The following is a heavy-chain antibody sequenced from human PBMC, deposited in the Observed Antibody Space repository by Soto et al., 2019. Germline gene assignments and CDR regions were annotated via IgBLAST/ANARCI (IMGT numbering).Heavy chain of an antibody. CDR3: AREAILPYYYDSSGPTPDY. V-gene: IGHV4-34*01. D-gene: IGHD3-22*01. J-gene: IGHJ4*02. CDR2: IYYSGST. Sequence: PSETLSLTCAVYGGSFSGYYWTWIRQPPGTGLDWIGYIYYSGSTYYNPSLKSRFTISVDTSKNQFSLKLSSVTAADTAVYYCAREAILPYYYDSSGPTPDYWGQGTLVTVSS. CDR1: GGSFSGYY.